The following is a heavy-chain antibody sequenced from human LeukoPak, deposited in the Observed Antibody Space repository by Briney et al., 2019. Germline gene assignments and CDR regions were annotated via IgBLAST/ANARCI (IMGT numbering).Heavy chain of an antibody. D-gene: IGHD2-2*01. CDR3: ARGVIVPAAMKYNWFDP. V-gene: IGHV1-46*03. CDR1: GYTFTSYY. Sequence: ASVKVSCKASGYTFTSYYMHWVRQAPGQGLEWMGIINPSGGSTSYAQKFQGRVTMTRDTSTSTVYMELSSLRSVDTAVYYCARGVIVPAAMKYNWFDPWGQGTLVTVSS. J-gene: IGHJ5*02. CDR2: INPSGGST.